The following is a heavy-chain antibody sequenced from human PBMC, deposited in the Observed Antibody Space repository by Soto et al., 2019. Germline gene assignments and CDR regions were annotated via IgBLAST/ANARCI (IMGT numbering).Heavy chain of an antibody. CDR3: AKGRQWALLYWFSP. J-gene: IGHJ5*02. D-gene: IGHD1-26*01. V-gene: IGHV3-23*01. Sequence: GSRRRSCSASGFTFSSNAISYVRQAPGKGLEWVSAISGSGGSTYYAGSVKCRFTISRDNSKNTLYLQMNSLRAEDTPVYYCAKGRQWALLYWFSPWRQGTL. CDR2: ISGSGGST. CDR1: GFTFSSNA.